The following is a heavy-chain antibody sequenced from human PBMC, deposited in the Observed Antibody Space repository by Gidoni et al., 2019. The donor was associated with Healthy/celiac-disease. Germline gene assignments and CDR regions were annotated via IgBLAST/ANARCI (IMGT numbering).Heavy chain of an antibody. CDR1: GGSFSGYC. CDR2: INHSGST. V-gene: IGHV4-34*01. J-gene: IGHJ4*02. Sequence: QVPLQQWGAGLLKSSETLSPPCAAYGGSFSGYCWSWIRQPPATGLEWIGEINHSGSTNYNPSVKSRVTISENTSENQFSLKLSAVTAADTAVYYCARGPYCSSTSCWRDCEDYWGQGTLVTVSS. D-gene: IGHD2-2*01. CDR3: ARGPYCSSTSCWRDCEDY.